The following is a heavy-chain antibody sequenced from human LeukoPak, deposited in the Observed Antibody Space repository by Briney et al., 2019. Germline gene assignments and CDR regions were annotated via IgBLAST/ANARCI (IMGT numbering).Heavy chain of an antibody. CDR3: ARHKATQYYFDSSGYPLDY. V-gene: IGHV3-30*03. D-gene: IGHD3-22*01. Sequence: GGSLRLSCAASGFIFNNYGMHWVRQAPGKGLEWVAVISYDGSNKYYADSVKGRFTISRDNSKYPQYLQMTSLRAEDTAVYYCARHKATQYYFDSSGYPLDYWGQGTLVTVSS. CDR1: GFIFNNYG. CDR2: ISYDGSNK. J-gene: IGHJ4*02.